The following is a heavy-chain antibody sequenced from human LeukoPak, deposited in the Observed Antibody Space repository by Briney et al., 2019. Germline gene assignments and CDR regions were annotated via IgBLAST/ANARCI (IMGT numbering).Heavy chain of an antibody. CDR1: GPTFSSYA. CDR3: AKNALMFSSGWYYYYYMDV. V-gene: IGHV3-23*01. CDR2: ISGSGGST. Sequence: GRSLRLSCAASGPTFSSYAMSSVRQPPGRGLEWVLAISGSGGSTYYADSVKGRFTISRDNSKNTLYLQMNSLRAEDTAVYYCAKNALMFSSGWYYYYYMDVWGKGTTVTVSS. D-gene: IGHD6-19*01. J-gene: IGHJ6*03.